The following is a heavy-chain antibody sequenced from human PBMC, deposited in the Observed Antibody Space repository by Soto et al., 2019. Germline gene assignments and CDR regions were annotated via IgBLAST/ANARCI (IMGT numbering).Heavy chain of an antibody. CDR3: ARAGSVDY. V-gene: IGHV3-21*01. J-gene: IGHJ4*02. CDR1: GFTFSSYG. D-gene: IGHD6-25*01. CDR2: ISGSSTYI. Sequence: VQLVESGGGVVQPGRSLRLSCAASGFTFSSYGMNWVRQAPGKGLEWVSSISGSSTYIYYADSVKGRFTISRDNAKNALNLQMNSLRDEDTAVYSCARAGSVDYWGQGTLVTVSS.